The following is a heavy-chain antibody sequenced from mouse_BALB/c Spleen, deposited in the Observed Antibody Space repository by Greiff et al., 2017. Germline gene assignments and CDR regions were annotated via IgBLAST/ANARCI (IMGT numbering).Heavy chain of an antibody. J-gene: IGHJ4*01. V-gene: IGHV5-9-3*01. Sequence: EVQGVESGGGLVKPGGSLKLSCAASGFTFSSYAMSWVRQTPEKRLEWVATISSGGSYTYYPDSVKGRFTISRDNAKNTLYLQMSSLRSEDTAMYYCARHKRTTVVARAMDYWGQGTSVTVSS. CDR3: ARHKRTTVVARAMDY. CDR2: ISSGGSYT. CDR1: GFTFSSYA. D-gene: IGHD1-1*01.